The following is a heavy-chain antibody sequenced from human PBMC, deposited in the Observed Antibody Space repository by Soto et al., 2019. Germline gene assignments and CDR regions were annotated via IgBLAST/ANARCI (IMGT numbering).Heavy chain of an antibody. CDR2: IRSKAYGGTT. J-gene: IGHJ4*02. D-gene: IGHD2-15*01. V-gene: IGHV3-49*03. Sequence: GGSLRLSCTASGFTFGDYAMSWFRQAPGKGLEWVGFIRSKAYGGTTEYAASVKGRFTISRDDSKSIAYLQMNSLKTEDTAVYYCTRDQWAYCSGGSCYEDFDYWGQGTLVTVSS. CDR3: TRDQWAYCSGGSCYEDFDY. CDR1: GFTFGDYA.